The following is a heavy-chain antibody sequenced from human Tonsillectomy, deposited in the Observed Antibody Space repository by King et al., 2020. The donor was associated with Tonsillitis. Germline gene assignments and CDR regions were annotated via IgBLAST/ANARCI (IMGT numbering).Heavy chain of an antibody. V-gene: IGHV1-2*02. Sequence: QLVQSGAEVKKPGASVKVSCKASGYTFTDYFIHWVRQAPGQGLEWVGWINPKTGGTNYGKKFQGRVTMARDTSISTAYMDLRRLASDDTAVFFCARAQYQRFNPVAIPFDSWGPGTLVTVSS. CDR1: GYTFTDYF. D-gene: IGHD2-21*01. CDR3: ARAQYQRFNPVAIPFDS. CDR2: INPKTGGT. J-gene: IGHJ4*02.